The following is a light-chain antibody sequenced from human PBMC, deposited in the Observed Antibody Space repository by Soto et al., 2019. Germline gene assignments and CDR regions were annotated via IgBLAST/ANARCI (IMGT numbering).Light chain of an antibody. CDR1: QSVSNNY. J-gene: IGKJ1*01. V-gene: IGKV3-20*01. CDR3: QQYGSSGT. CDR2: GAS. Sequence: EIVMTQSPATLSVSPGERATLSCRASQSVSNNYLAWYQQKPGQARRLLIYGASNRAAGIPDRFSGSGSGTDFTLTISRLEPEDFAVYYCQQYGSSGTFGQGTKV.